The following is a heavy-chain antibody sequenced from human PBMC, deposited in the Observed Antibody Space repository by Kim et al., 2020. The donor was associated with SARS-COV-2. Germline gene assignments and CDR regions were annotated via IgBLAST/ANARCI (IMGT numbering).Heavy chain of an antibody. D-gene: IGHD1-7*01. CDR3: ARDAGTGGRMDI. Sequence: RNYAQSLQRRVTMTIDTSTSTAYMELRGLRSADTAVYYCARDAGTGGRMDIWGKGTTVTVSS. V-gene: IGHV1-18*01. J-gene: IGHJ6*03. CDR2: R.